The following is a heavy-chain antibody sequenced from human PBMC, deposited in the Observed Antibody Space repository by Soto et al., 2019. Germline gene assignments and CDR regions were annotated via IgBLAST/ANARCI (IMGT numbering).Heavy chain of an antibody. CDR1: GFTFSSHG. CDR2: IGYDGSNK. CDR3: AGSYSSGWYTVGY. J-gene: IGHJ4*02. V-gene: IGHV3-33*01. D-gene: IGHD6-19*01. Sequence: QVQLVESGGGVVQPGRSLRLSCEASGFTFSSHGMHWVRQAPGKGLEWVALIGYDGSNKYYADSVKGRFTISRDNSKNTLYLQINSLRAEDTAVYYCAGSYSSGWYTVGYWGQGTLVTVSS.